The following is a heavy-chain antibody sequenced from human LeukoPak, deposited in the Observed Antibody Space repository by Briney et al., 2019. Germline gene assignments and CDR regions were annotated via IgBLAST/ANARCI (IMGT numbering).Heavy chain of an antibody. CDR1: GGSISSYY. Sequence: PSETLSLTCTVSGGSISSYYWSWIRQPPGKGLEWIGYIYYSGSTNYNPSLKSRVTISLDRSMNQFSLRLTSVTAAATAVYYCARARWEGFSEGSLAFWGQGILVTVSS. CDR3: ARARWEGFSEGSLAF. CDR2: IYYSGST. J-gene: IGHJ4*02. D-gene: IGHD3-10*01. V-gene: IGHV4-59*08.